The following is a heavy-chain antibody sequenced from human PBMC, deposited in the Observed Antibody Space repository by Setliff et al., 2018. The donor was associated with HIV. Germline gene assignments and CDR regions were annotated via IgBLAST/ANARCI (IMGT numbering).Heavy chain of an antibody. J-gene: IGHJ4*02. D-gene: IGHD5-18*01. CDR1: NGSFRGYY. V-gene: IGHV4-34*01. Sequence: SETLSLTCAVYNGSFRGYYWTWIRQPPGKGLEWIGEITDSGSTNYSPSLKRRVTISVDASRNQFSLRLSSVTAADTAVYYCAAWGPRYSYAPYFFDSWGQGTLVTVSS. CDR3: AAWGPRYSYAPYFFDS. CDR2: ITDSGST.